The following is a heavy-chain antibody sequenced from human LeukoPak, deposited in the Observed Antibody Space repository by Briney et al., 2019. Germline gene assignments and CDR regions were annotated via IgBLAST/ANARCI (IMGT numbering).Heavy chain of an antibody. CDR2: ISGSGGST. V-gene: IGHV3-23*01. CDR1: GFTFSSYA. J-gene: IGHJ4*02. D-gene: IGHD3-9*01. CDR3: AKAPVLRYFDWLTLPIDY. Sequence: GGSLRLSCAASGFTFSSYAMSWVRQAPGKGLEWVSAISGSGGSTYYADSVKGRFTISRDNSKNTLYLQMNSLRAEDTAVYYCAKAPVLRYFDWLTLPIDYWGQGTLVTVSS.